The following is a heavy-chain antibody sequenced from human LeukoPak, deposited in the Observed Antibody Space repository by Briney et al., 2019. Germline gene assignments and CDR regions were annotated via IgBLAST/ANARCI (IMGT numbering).Heavy chain of an antibody. CDR2: FSISDGRT. J-gene: IGHJ6*03. D-gene: IGHD6-13*01. CDR3: AKDRYIAGRLHYYYYMDV. Sequence: GGSLRLSCAASGFTFTNYAMSWVRQAPGKGLEYISTFSISDGRTYYADSVKGRFTISRDNSKNTLYLQMNSLRAEDTAVYYCAKDRYIAGRLHYYYYMDVWGKGTTVTVSS. CDR1: GFTFTNYA. V-gene: IGHV3-23*01.